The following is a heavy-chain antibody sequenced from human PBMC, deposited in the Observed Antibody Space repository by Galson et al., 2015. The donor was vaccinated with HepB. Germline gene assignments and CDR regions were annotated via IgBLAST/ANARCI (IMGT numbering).Heavy chain of an antibody. CDR2: FDPEHDKT. CDR3: ATDLLQFPLGLRELQRDH. CDR1: GYTLTELS. J-gene: IGHJ4*02. D-gene: IGHD1-26*01. V-gene: IGHV1-24*01. Sequence: SVKVSCKVSGYTLTELSIHWVRQAPGEGLEWMGGFDPEHDKTVYAQKFQGRVTMTEDTSTDTAYMQLSSLRSEDTAVYFCATDLLQFPLGLRELQRDHWGQGTLVTVSS.